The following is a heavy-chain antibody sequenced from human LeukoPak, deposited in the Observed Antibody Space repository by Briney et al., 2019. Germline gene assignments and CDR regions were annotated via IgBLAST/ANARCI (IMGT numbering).Heavy chain of an antibody. D-gene: IGHD3-16*01. Sequence: GGSLRLSCAASGFTFSNYWMNWVRQAPGKGLECLANIKQDGSETYYADSVKGRFTISRDNAKNSLYLQMNSLRAEDTAVYYCARGSSNIWGSYYSFDYWGQGTLVTVSS. V-gene: IGHV3-7*01. CDR1: GFTFSNYW. CDR3: ARGSSNIWGSYYSFDY. J-gene: IGHJ4*02. CDR2: IKQDGSET.